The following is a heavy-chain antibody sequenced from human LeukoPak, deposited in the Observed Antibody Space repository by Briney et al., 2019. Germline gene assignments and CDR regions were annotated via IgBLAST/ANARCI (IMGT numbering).Heavy chain of an antibody. J-gene: IGHJ4*02. CDR2: ISGYDGTT. CDR1: GYTFTSYG. CDR3: ARVVCPHCMIDY. Sequence: ASVKVSCKASGYTFTSYGISWVRQAPGQGLEWMGWISGYDGTTKFAQKLQGRRTMTTDTSTRTAYMELRSLRSDDTAVYYCARVVCPHCMIDYWGQGTLVTASS. V-gene: IGHV1-18*01. D-gene: IGHD2-8*01.